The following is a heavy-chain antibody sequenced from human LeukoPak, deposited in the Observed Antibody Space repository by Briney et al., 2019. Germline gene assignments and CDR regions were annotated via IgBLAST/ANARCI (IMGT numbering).Heavy chain of an antibody. CDR1: GDTFTNYP. D-gene: IGHD2/OR15-2a*01. J-gene: IGHJ4*02. V-gene: IGHV1-69*05. CDR2: IIPIFNTT. Sequence: SVKVSCKASGDTFTNYPISWVRQAPGQGLEWMGGIIPIFNTTNYAQKFQGRVTITTDESTSTAFMELTSLRSEDTAVYYCARVLEATHFGYWGQGTLVTVSS. CDR3: ARVLEATHFGY.